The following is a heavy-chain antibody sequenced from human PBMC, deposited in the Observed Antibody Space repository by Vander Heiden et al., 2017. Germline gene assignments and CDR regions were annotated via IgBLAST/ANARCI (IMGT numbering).Heavy chain of an antibody. J-gene: IGHJ4*02. CDR1: GFTFSSYR. V-gene: IGHV3-21*01. CDR3: ARGKAAAGLLGY. CDR2: ISSSSSYI. D-gene: IGHD6-13*01. Sequence: EVQLVESGGGLVKPGGSLRPSCAASGFTFSSYRMNWVRQAPGKGLEWVSSISSSSSYIYYADSVKGRFTISRDNAKNSLYLQMNSLRAEDTAVYYCARGKAAAGLLGYWGQGTLVTVSS.